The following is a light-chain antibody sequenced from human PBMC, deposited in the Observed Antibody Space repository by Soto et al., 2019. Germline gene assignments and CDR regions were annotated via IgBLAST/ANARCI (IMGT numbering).Light chain of an antibody. J-gene: IGKJ1*01. CDR3: QQSYSTPRT. CDR1: QSISSY. Sequence: DIQMTQSPSSLSASVGDRVNITCRASQSISSYFNWYQQKPGKAPNLLIYAASSLQSGVPSRFSGSGSGTDFTLTISSLQPEDFATYYCQQSYSTPRTFGQGTKVDIK. CDR2: AAS. V-gene: IGKV1-39*01.